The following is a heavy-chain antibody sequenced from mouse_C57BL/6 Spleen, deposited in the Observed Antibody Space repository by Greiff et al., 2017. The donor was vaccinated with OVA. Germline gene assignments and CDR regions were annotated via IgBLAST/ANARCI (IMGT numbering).Heavy chain of an antibody. Sequence: LQQSGPELVKPGASVKISCKASGYSFTGYYMNWVKQSPEKSLEWIGEINPSTGGTTYNQKFKAKATLTVDKSSSTAYMQLKSLTSEDSAVYYCARNDYDAMDYWGQGTSVTVSS. CDR3: ARNDYDAMDY. CDR2: INPSTGGT. J-gene: IGHJ4*01. CDR1: GYSFTGYY. V-gene: IGHV1-42*01.